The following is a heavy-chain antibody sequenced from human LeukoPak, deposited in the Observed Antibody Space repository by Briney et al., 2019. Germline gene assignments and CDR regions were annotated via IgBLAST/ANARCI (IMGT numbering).Heavy chain of an antibody. CDR3: ARQSVAGTGSGQDY. Sequence: ASVKDSCKASGYTFTGYYMHWVRQAPGQGLEWMGRINPNSGGTNYAQKFQGRVTMTRDTSISTAYMELSRLRSDDTAVYYCARQSVAGTGSGQDYWGQGTLVTVSS. CDR1: GYTFTGYY. CDR2: INPNSGGT. J-gene: IGHJ4*02. D-gene: IGHD6-19*01. V-gene: IGHV1-2*06.